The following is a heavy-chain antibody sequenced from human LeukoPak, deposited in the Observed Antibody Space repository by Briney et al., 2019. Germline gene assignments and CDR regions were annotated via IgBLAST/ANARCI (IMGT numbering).Heavy chain of an antibody. D-gene: IGHD3-10*01. Sequence: SETLSLTCTVSGGSISSGGYYWSWIRQHPGKGLEWIGYIYYSGSTYYNPSLKSRVTISVDTSKNQFSLKLSSVTAADTAVYYCARVRLSRFDPWGQGTLVTVSS. CDR2: IYYSGST. CDR1: GGSISSGGYY. V-gene: IGHV4-31*03. J-gene: IGHJ5*02. CDR3: ARVRLSRFDP.